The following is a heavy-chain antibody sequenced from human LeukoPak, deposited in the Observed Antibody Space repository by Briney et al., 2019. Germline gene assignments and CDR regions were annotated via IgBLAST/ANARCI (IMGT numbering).Heavy chain of an antibody. J-gene: IGHJ4*02. CDR3: AKSFWYDSSGYYYSISSY. CDR2: ISGSGGST. Sequence: GGSLRLSCAASGFTFSSYGMSWVRQAPGKGLEWVSAISGSGGSTYYADSVKGRFTISRDNSKNTLYLQMNSLRAEDTAVYYCAKSFWYDSSGYYYSISSYWGQGTLVTVSS. V-gene: IGHV3-23*01. D-gene: IGHD3-22*01. CDR1: GFTFSSYG.